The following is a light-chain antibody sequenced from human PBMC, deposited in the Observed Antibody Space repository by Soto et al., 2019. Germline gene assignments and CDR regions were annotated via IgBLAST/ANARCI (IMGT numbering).Light chain of an antibody. J-gene: IGKJ2*01. CDR2: GAS. V-gene: IGKV3-15*01. Sequence: EIVMTQSPATLSVSPGERATLSCRASQSVSSNLAWYQQKPGLAPRLLIYGASTRATGIPARFSGSGSGTEFTLTISSLQSEDFAVYYCQQYYNWPYTFGQGTKLEIK. CDR3: QQYYNWPYT. CDR1: QSVSSN.